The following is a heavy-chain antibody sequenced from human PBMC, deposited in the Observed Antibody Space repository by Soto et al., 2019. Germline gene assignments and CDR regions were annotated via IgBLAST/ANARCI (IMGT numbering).Heavy chain of an antibody. CDR2: ISGSGGST. J-gene: IGHJ3*02. CDR3: AKDYDFWSGSNTGTEADAFDI. Sequence: GGSLRLSCAASGFSFNSHAMSWVRQAPGKGLEWVSAISGSGGSTYYADSVKGRFTISRDNSKNTLYLQMNSLRAEDTAVYYCAKDYDFWSGSNTGTEADAFDIWGQGTMVTVSS. D-gene: IGHD3-3*01. V-gene: IGHV3-23*01. CDR1: GFSFNSHA.